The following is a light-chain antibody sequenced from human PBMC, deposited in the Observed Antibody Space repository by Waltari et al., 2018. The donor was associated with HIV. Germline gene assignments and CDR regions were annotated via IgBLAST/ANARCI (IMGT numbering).Light chain of an antibody. CDR1: ASPKPY. CDR2: KNT. Sequence: SSELTQPPSVSVSPGQTARITCSGAASPKPYTHLFQQKPGNTPLVVIHKNTERPSGSPERFSASRSGTTVTLTISGVQTDDEADYYCLSADSSGTYVFGPGTTVTVL. J-gene: IGLJ1*01. CDR3: LSADSSGTYV. V-gene: IGLV3-25*03.